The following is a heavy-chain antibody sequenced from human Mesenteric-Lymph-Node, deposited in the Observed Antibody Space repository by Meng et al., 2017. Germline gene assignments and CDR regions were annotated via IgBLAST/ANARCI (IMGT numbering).Heavy chain of an antibody. D-gene: IGHD6-13*01. J-gene: IGHJ6*02. Sequence: GESLKISCAVSGFTFDDYAMHWVRQAPGKGLEWVSLISWDGGSTYYADSVKGRFTISRDNSKKSLYLQMNSLRAEDTALYYCAKDLSSSWYYYYGMDVWGQGTTVTGYS. CDR2: ISWDGGST. V-gene: IGHV3-43D*04. CDR3: AKDLSSSWYYYYGMDV. CDR1: GFTFDDYA.